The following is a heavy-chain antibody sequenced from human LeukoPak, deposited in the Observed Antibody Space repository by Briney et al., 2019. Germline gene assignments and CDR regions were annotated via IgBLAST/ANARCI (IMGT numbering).Heavy chain of an antibody. Sequence: PSETLSLTCTVSGGSISSYYWNWIRQPPGKGLEWIGYIHYSGSTCYNPSLKSRVTISLDTSKNQFSLKVNSVTAADTAVYYCATIFGVANRIDSWGQGTLVTVSP. CDR3: ATIFGVANRIDS. V-gene: IGHV4-59*01. CDR2: IHYSGST. D-gene: IGHD3-3*01. CDR1: GGSISSYY. J-gene: IGHJ4*02.